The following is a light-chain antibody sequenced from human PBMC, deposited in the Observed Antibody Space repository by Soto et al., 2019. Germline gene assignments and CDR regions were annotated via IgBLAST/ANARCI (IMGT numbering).Light chain of an antibody. V-gene: IGKV1-8*01. CDR1: QGISSY. CDR2: DAT. J-gene: IGKJ2*01. Sequence: AIRMTQSPSSFSASTGDRVTITCRASQGISSYLAWYQQKPGKAPSLLIYDATNLQPGVPSRFSGSGSGTEFTLTISSLQPDDFATYYCQQYNGYSHSFGQGTKVDIK. CDR3: QQYNGYSHS.